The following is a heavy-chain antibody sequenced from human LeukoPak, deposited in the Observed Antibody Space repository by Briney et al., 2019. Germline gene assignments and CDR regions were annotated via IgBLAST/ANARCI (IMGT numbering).Heavy chain of an antibody. V-gene: IGHV4-39*07. Sequence: SETLSLTCTVSGGSLNSGRYYWGWIRQSPGKGLEWIGSIYYTGSTYYNPSLKSRVTISRDTPKNQFSLKLSSVTAADTAVYYCARGARGVTFLFDYWGQGTLVTVSS. CDR1: GGSLNSGRYY. CDR2: IYYTGST. CDR3: ARGARGVTFLFDY. D-gene: IGHD3-10*01. J-gene: IGHJ4*02.